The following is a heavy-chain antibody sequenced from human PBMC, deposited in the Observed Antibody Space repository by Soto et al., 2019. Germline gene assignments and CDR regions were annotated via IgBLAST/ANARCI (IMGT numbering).Heavy chain of an antibody. CDR1: GVSVSNRTHY. V-gene: IGHV4-61*01. CDR2: LYYGVT. Sequence: SETLSLTCEVSGVSVSNRTHYWTWMGQPPGKGLEWIGFLYYGVTNYNPSLKSRLTIALDTSKNQISLNLRSVTAADTAVYYCVRELGLNARPNDKYYYQALDVWRLGNTVT. CDR3: VRELGLNARPNDKYYYQALDV. J-gene: IGHJ6*02. D-gene: IGHD3-22*01.